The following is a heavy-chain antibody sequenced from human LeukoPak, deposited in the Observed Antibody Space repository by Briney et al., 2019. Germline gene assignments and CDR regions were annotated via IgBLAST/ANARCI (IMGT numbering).Heavy chain of an antibody. CDR1: GGSFSGYY. V-gene: IGHV4-34*01. D-gene: IGHD3-3*01. CDR2: INHSGST. Sequence: SETLSLTCAVYGGSFSGYYWSWIRQPPGKGLEWIGEINHSGSTNYNPSLKSRVTISVDTSKDQFSLKLSSVTAADTAVYYCARFSGYYTAYYGMDVWGQGTTVTVSS. J-gene: IGHJ6*02. CDR3: ARFSGYYTAYYGMDV.